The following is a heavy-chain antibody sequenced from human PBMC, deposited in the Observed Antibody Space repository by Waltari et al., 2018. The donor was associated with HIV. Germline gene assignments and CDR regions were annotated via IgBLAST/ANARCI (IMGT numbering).Heavy chain of an antibody. CDR3: AREGATQIDC. D-gene: IGHD1-26*01. CDR1: GVSLSSDCYY. V-gene: IGHV4-31*03. CDR2: ISYNGVT. J-gene: IGHJ4*02. Sequence: QVPLQESGPGLVKPSQTLSLTCPLSGVSLSSDCYYWNWIRQHPGNGLEWMGYISYNGVTYYHPSLKSRVTISVDTSKNHFSLKLSSGTAADTAVYYCAREGATQIDCWGQGTLVTVSS.